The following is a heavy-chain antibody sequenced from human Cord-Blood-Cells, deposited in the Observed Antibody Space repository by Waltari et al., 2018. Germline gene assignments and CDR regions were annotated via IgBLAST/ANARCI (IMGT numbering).Heavy chain of an antibody. CDR3: ARGGCSSTSCHYYYMDV. CDR1: GGTFSSYA. D-gene: IGHD2-2*01. CDR2: IIPILGIA. J-gene: IGHJ6*03. Sequence: QVQLVQSGAEVKKPGSSVKVSCKASGGTFSSYAIIWVRQAPAQGLEWMGRIIPILGIANYAQKFQGRVTITADKSTSTAYMELSSLRSEDTAVYYCARGGCSSTSCHYYYMDVWGKGTTVTVSS. V-gene: IGHV1-69*09.